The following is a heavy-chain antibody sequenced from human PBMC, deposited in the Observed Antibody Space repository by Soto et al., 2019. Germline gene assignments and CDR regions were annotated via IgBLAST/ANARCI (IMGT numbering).Heavy chain of an antibody. J-gene: IGHJ4*02. CDR2: IYPGDSNT. Sequence: FMKSWCRGAGYSITSYWIGWVSQMPGKGLEWMGIIYPGDSNTRYSPSFQGQVTISADKSITTAYLQWSTLKASDTAMYYCARLYSSSSRIDYWGQGTLVTV. D-gene: IGHD6-6*01. CDR3: ARLYSSSSRIDY. CDR1: GYSITSYW. V-gene: IGHV5-51*01.